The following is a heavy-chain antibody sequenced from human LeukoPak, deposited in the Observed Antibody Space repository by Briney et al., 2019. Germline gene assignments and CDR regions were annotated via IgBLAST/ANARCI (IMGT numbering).Heavy chain of an antibody. D-gene: IGHD5-18*01. CDR3: ARGGTAMVYFDC. CDR1: GGSISSYY. CDR2: IYYSGST. V-gene: IGHV4-59*01. Sequence: PSETLSLTCTVSGGSISSYYWSWIRQPPGKGLEWIGYIYYSGSTNYNPSLKSRVTISVDTSKNQFSLKLSSVTAADTAVYYCARGGTAMVYFDCWGQGTLVTVSS. J-gene: IGHJ4*02.